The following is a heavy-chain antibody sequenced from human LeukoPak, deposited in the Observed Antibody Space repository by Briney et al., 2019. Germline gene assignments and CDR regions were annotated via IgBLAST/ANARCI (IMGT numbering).Heavy chain of an antibody. J-gene: IGHJ6*02. D-gene: IGHD2-2*01. Sequence: ASVKVSCKASGYTFTSYYMHWVRQAPGQGLEWMGRINPNSGGTNYAQKFQGRVTMTRDTSISTAYMELSRLRSDDTAVYYCASLGYCSSTSCQRDYYYYGMDVWGQGTTVTVSS. CDR3: ASLGYCSSTSCQRDYYYYGMDV. V-gene: IGHV1-2*06. CDR2: INPNSGGT. CDR1: GYTFTSYY.